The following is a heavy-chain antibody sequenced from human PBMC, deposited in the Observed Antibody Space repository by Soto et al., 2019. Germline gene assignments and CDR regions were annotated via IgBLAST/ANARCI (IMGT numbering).Heavy chain of an antibody. CDR3: ARDFRDILTGFDY. CDR1: GFTFSSYW. D-gene: IGHD3-9*01. CDR2: IWYDGSNK. V-gene: IGHV3-33*01. Sequence: SRGALRHSCSGSGFTFSSYWMHLGRPAPGKGLEWVAVIWYDGSNKYYADSVKGRFTISRDNSKNTLYLQMNSLRAEDTAVYYCARDFRDILTGFDYWGQGTLVTVSS. J-gene: IGHJ4*02.